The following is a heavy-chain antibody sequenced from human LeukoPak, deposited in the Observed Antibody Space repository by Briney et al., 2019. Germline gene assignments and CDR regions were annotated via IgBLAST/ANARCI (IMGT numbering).Heavy chain of an antibody. D-gene: IGHD3-22*01. Sequence: ASVKVSCKASGYTFISYGISWVRQAPGQGLEWMGWISAYNGNTNYAQKLQGRVTMTTDTSTSTAYMELRSLRSDDTAVYYCARNDDSSGYYLNFDYWGQGTLVTVSS. CDR2: ISAYNGNT. J-gene: IGHJ4*02. CDR3: ARNDDSSGYYLNFDY. V-gene: IGHV1-18*01. CDR1: GYTFISYG.